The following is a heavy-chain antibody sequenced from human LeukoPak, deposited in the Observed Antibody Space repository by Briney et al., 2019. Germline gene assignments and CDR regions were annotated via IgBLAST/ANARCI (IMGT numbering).Heavy chain of an antibody. J-gene: IGHJ4*02. CDR3: ARLGRFSEWFSDY. V-gene: IGHV4-39*01. CDR1: GGSISSSSYY. D-gene: IGHD3-3*01. Sequence: PSETLSLTCTVSGGSISSSSYYWGWIRQPPGKGLEWIGSIYYSGSTYYNPSLKSRVTISVDTSKNQFSLRLSSVTAADTAVYYCARLGRFSEWFSDYWGQGTLVTVSS. CDR2: IYYSGST.